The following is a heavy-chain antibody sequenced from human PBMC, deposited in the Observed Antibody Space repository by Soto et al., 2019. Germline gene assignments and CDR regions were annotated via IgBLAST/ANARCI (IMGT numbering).Heavy chain of an antibody. CDR3: ARMASLREWLVNAFDM. Sequence: GGSLRLSCGASGFTVSTNYISWVRQAPGKGLEWVSIIYSGGKTYYADSVKGRFVISRDNSKNTLYLQMNSLRVEDTAVYYCARMASLREWLVNAFDMWGQGTTVT. V-gene: IGHV3-53*01. J-gene: IGHJ3*02. D-gene: IGHD6-19*01. CDR2: IYSGGKT. CDR1: GFTVSTNY.